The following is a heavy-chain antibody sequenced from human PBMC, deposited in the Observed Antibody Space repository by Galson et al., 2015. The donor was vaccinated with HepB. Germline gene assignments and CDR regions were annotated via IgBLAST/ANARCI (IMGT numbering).Heavy chain of an antibody. J-gene: IGHJ6*02. D-gene: IGHD3-22*01. Sequence: SCKASGYTFTSYYMHWVRQAPGQGLEWMGIINPSGGSTSYAQKFQGRVTMTRDTSTSTVYMELSSLRSEDTAVYYCARYGIHYYDSIQILDYYGMDVWGQGTTVTVSS. V-gene: IGHV1-46*03. CDR3: ARYGIHYYDSIQILDYYGMDV. CDR1: GYTFTSYY. CDR2: INPSGGST.